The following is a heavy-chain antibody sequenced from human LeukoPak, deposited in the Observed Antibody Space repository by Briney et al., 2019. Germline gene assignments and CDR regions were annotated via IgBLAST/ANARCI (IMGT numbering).Heavy chain of an antibody. CDR3: ARDGATTGYFQH. D-gene: IGHD1-26*01. CDR2: INPSGGST. V-gene: IGHV1-46*01. CDR1: GYTFTSYY. J-gene: IGHJ1*01. Sequence: ASVKVSCTASGYTFTSYYVHWVRQAPGQGLEWMGIINPSGGSTSYAQKFQGRVTMTRDTSTSTVYMELSSLRSEDTAVYYCARDGATTGYFQHWGQGTLVTVSS.